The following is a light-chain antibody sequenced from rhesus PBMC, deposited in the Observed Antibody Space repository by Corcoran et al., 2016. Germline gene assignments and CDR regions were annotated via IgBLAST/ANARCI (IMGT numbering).Light chain of an antibody. CDR1: QGISNY. CDR3: QQHNSYPFT. V-gene: IGKV1S14*01. J-gene: IGKJ3*01. Sequence: DIQMTQSPSSLSASVGDTVTITCRASQGISNYLAWYQQKPGKAPKPLIYYASNLESGVPSRLSGSGSGTNFTLTISSLQPENFAIYYCQQHNSYPFTFGPGTKLDIK. CDR2: YAS.